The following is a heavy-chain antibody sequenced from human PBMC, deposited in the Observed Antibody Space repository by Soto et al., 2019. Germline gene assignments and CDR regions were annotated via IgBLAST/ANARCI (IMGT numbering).Heavy chain of an antibody. D-gene: IGHD3-9*01. CDR3: AKASDYDDILTGLH. Sequence: EVQLLESGGGLVQPGGSLRMYCAASGFTFSSYAMSWVRQAPGQGLECLSTISGSGGSAYYADSVKGRFTITRDNSKKTLHLKMNSLRAADTAVYYCAKASDYDDILTGLHWGQGTLVTVSA. CDR2: ISGSGGSA. CDR1: GFTFSSYA. V-gene: IGHV3-23*01. J-gene: IGHJ4*02.